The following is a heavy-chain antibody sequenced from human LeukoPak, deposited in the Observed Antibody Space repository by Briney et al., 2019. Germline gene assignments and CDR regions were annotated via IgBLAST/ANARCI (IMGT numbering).Heavy chain of an antibody. Sequence: SETLSLTCTVSGGSVSYYYWSWIRQPPEKGLGWVAFMYYTGSPKYNPSLQSQVTISVDTSKNQLSLRLSSVTAADTAVYYCARQGDHNWFDPWGQGTLVTVSS. CDR1: GGSVSYYY. V-gene: IGHV4-59*08. J-gene: IGHJ5*02. CDR3: ARQGDHNWFDP. CDR2: MYYTGSP. D-gene: IGHD3-16*01.